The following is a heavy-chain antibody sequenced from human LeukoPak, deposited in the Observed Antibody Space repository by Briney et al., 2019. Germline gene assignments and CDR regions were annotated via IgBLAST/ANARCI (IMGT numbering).Heavy chain of an antibody. CDR3: ARQTGSGLFILP. Sequence: SETLSLTCAVYGGSFNDYYWNWIRQPPGKGLEWIGEINLRGSTTYNPSLKSRVTISFDESKNQFSLKLSSVTAADTAVYYCARQTGSGLFILPGGQGTLVTVSS. V-gene: IGHV4-34*01. D-gene: IGHD3/OR15-3a*01. CDR1: GGSFNDYY. J-gene: IGHJ4*02. CDR2: INLRGST.